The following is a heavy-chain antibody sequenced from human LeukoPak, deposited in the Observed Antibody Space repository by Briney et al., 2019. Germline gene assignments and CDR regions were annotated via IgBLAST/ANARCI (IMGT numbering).Heavy chain of an antibody. D-gene: IGHD1-26*01. CDR2: IYYTGRT. CDR3: ASLYSGSYDTGSFDYFNY. CDR1: GGSITSSNYY. Sequence: SETLSLTCTVSGGSITSSNYYWGWIRQPPGKGLEWIGSIYYTGRTYYNPSLESRVTISVDTSKNQFSLKLSSVTAADTAVYYCASLYSGSYDTGSFDYFNYWGQGTLVTVSS. J-gene: IGHJ4*02. V-gene: IGHV4-39*07.